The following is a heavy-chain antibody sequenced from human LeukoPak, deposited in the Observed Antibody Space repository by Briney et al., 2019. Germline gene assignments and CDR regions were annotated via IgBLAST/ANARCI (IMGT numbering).Heavy chain of an antibody. CDR1: GYSFTSYW. D-gene: IGHD5-18*01. CDR3: ARRGEAMDPFDY. J-gene: IGHJ4*02. Sequence: PVESLNSSCKDSGYSFTSYWIGWVRQMPGKGLEWMGIIYPGDSDTRYSPSFQGQVTISADKSINTAYLQWSSLKASDTAIYYCARRGEAMDPFDYWGQGTLVAGSS. V-gene: IGHV5-51*01. CDR2: IYPGDSDT.